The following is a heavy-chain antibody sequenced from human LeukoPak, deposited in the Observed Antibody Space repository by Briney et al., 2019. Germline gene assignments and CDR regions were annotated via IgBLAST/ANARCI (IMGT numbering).Heavy chain of an antibody. J-gene: IGHJ4*02. Sequence: SETLSLTCTVSGGSINSYCWSWIRQPPGKGLEWIGYIYYSGSTNYNPSLKSRVTISVDTSKNQFSLKLSSVTAADTAVYYCAREGYYDSSGYYPLWDYWGQGTLVTVSS. CDR2: IYYSGST. V-gene: IGHV4-59*01. CDR1: GGSINSYC. D-gene: IGHD3-22*01. CDR3: AREGYYDSSGYYPLWDY.